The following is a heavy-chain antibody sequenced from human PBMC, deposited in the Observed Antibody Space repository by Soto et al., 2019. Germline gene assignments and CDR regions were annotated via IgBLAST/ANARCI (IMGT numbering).Heavy chain of an antibody. CDR2: VYYTGST. J-gene: IGHJ4*02. V-gene: IGHV4-30-4*01. CDR1: GASIRSTDYY. D-gene: IGHD3-9*01. Sequence: TLSLTCTVSGASIRSTDYYWSWIRQAPGKGLEWIGYVYYTGSTYYNPSLMSRLTISVDTSKNQFSLRLSSVTAADTAMYYCARSRVYYFETSGSHQVALGYWGQGSLVTVSS. CDR3: ARSRVYYFETSGSHQVALGY.